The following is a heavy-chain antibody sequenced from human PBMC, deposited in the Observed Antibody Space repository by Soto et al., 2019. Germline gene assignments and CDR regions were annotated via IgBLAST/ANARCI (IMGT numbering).Heavy chain of an antibody. Sequence: GASVKVSCKDSGYTLASYAMHWVRQATGQRLEWMGWINAGNGNTKYSQKFQGRVTITRDTSASTAYMELSSLRSEDTAVYYCARAAASSGWYNWFDPWGQGTLVTVSS. J-gene: IGHJ5*02. CDR2: INAGNGNT. D-gene: IGHD6-19*01. V-gene: IGHV1-3*01. CDR3: ARAAASSGWYNWFDP. CDR1: GYTLASYA.